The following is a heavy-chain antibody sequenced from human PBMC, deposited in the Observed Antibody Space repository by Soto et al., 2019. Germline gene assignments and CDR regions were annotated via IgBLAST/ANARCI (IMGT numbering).Heavy chain of an antibody. J-gene: IGHJ4*02. Sequence: SETLSLTCAVYGGSFTDYYWNWIRQPPGKGLEWIGEIHHTGTINYNPSFKSRVTLSVDTSKNQFSLNMKSVNAADTAVYYCARFEVGATTNDYWGQGTLVTVSS. CDR2: IHHTGTI. CDR1: GGSFTDYY. CDR3: ARFEVGATTNDY. V-gene: IGHV4-34*01. D-gene: IGHD3-3*01.